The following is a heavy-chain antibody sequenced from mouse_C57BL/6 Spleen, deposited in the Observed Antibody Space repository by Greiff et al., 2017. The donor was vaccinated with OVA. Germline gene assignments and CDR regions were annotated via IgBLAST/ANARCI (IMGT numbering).Heavy chain of an antibody. V-gene: IGHV1-81*01. CDR3: ARTAHSNPYYYAMDY. D-gene: IGHD2-5*01. CDR1: GYTFTSYG. Sequence: QVQLQQSGAELARPGASVKLSCKASGYTFTSYGISWVKQRTGQGLEWIGEIYPRSGNTYYNEKFKGKATLTADKSSSTAYMELRSLTSEDSAVYFCARTAHSNPYYYAMDYWGQGTSVTVSS. CDR2: IYPRSGNT. J-gene: IGHJ4*01.